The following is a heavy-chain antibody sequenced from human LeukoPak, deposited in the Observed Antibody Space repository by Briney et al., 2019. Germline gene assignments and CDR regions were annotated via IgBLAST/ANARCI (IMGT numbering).Heavy chain of an antibody. CDR3: AKEELCSGGSCYLNYYYYYGMDV. D-gene: IGHD2-15*01. V-gene: IGHV3-30*18. CDR1: GFTFSSYG. J-gene: IGHJ6*02. Sequence: PGGSLRLSCAASGFTFSSYGMHWVRPAPGKGLEWVAVISYDGSNKYYADSVKGRFTISRDNSKNTLYLQMNSLRAEDTAVYYCAKEELCSGGSCYLNYYYYYGMDVWGQGTTVTVSS. CDR2: ISYDGSNK.